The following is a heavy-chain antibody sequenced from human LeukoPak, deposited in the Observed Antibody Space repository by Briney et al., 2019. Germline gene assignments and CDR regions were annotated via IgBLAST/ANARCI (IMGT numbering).Heavy chain of an antibody. J-gene: IGHJ4*02. V-gene: IGHV3-43*02. CDR3: AKDSWGGDSYDY. D-gene: IGHD2-21*02. CDR2: ISGDGGST. CDR1: GFTFDDYA. Sequence: GGSLRVSCAASGFTFDDYAMHWVGQAPGKGLEWVSLISGDGGSTYYADSVKGRFTISRDNSKNSLYLQMNSLRTEDTALHYCAKDSWGGDSYDYWGQGTLVTVSS.